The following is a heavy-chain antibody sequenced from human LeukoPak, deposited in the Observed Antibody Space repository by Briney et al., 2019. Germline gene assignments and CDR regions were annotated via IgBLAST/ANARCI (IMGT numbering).Heavy chain of an antibody. CDR2: INHSGST. CDR1: GGSFSGYY. CDR3: ARGVTLYYDYVWGSYRLRPHFDY. J-gene: IGHJ4*02. D-gene: IGHD3-16*02. Sequence: SETLSLTCAVYGGSFSGYYWSWIRQPPGKGLEWIGEINHSGSTNYNLSLKSRVTISVDTSKNQFSLKLSSVTAADTAVYYCARGVTLYYDYVWGSYRLRPHFDYWGQGTLVTVSS. V-gene: IGHV4-34*01.